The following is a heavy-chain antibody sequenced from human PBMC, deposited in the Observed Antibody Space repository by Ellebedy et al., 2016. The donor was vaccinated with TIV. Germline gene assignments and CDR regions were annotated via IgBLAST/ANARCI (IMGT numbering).Heavy chain of an antibody. D-gene: IGHD3-16*02. V-gene: IGHV3-21*01. Sequence: GESLKISXAASGFALRNYAMNWVRQAPGKGPEWVSSISSSGSYTFYADSVKGRFTISRDNAKNSVYLEMNSLRVDDTAVYYCARGSCRNWGQGTLVTVSS. CDR2: ISSSGSYT. CDR1: GFALRNYA. CDR3: ARGSCRN. J-gene: IGHJ4*02.